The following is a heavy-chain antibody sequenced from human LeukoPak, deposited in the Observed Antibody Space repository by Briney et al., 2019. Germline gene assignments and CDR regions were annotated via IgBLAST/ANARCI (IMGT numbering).Heavy chain of an antibody. CDR2: IWYDGSNK. CDR3: ARDTYDDYVPLDY. V-gene: IGHV3-33*01. CDR1: GFTFSSYG. J-gene: IGHJ4*02. Sequence: GGSLRLSCAASGFTFSSYGMHWVRQAPGKGLEWVAVIWYDGSNKYYADSVKGRFTISRDNSKNTLYLQMNSLRVEDTAVYYCARDTYDDYVPLDYWGQGTLVTVSS. D-gene: IGHD4-17*01.